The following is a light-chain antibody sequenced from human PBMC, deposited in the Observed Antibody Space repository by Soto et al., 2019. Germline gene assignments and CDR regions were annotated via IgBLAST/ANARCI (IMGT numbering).Light chain of an antibody. V-gene: IGKV4-1*01. CDR1: QSVLYSSNNKNY. CDR3: QQYESTPPT. J-gene: IGKJ2*01. Sequence: DIVMTQSPDSLAVSLGERATINCKSSQSVLYSSNNKNYLAWYQRIPGQPPKLLIYWAPTRESGVPDRFSGSGSGTDFTLTITRLQAEDVAVYYFQQYESTPPTFGQGTKLEIK. CDR2: WAP.